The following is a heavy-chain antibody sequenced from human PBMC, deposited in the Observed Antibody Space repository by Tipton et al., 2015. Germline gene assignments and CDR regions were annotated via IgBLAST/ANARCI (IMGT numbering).Heavy chain of an antibody. J-gene: IGHJ4*02. D-gene: IGHD5-18*01. V-gene: IGHV4-31*03. CDR3: ARSGDTYFDY. CDR2: IYYSATT. Sequence: LRLSCSVSGDSLSRGNYYWTWIRRHPGKGLEWIGYIYYSATTYYNPSLKSRLTISLDRSKSHFSLQLSSVTAADTAVYYCARSGDTYFDYWGQGTLVTVSS. CDR1: GDSLSRGNYY.